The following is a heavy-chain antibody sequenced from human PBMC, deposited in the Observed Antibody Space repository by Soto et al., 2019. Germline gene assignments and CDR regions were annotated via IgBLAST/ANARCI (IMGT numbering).Heavy chain of an antibody. J-gene: IGHJ5*02. CDR2: TSYDGSNE. CDR3: ATGHRGLTGTTVVVAVPGWFDP. CDR1: GFTFSVYN. D-gene: IGHD2-15*01. Sequence: GGSLRLSCAASGFTFSVYNMQWVRQAPGKGLECVAVTSYDGSNEYYADSVKGRFTISRDNSNNMLYLQMNSLRPEDTPVYYCATGHRGLTGTTVVVAVPGWFDPWGQGALVTVSS. V-gene: IGHV3-30*03.